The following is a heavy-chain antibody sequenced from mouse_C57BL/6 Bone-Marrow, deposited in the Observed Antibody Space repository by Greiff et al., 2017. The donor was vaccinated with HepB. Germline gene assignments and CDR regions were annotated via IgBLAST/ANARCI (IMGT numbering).Heavy chain of an antibody. CDR3: TRHDLYYGSSDAMDY. D-gene: IGHD1-1*01. Sequence: EVHLVESGGGLVQPGGSLKLSCAASGFTFSDYYMYWVRQTPEKRLEWVAYISNGGGSTYYPDTVKGRFTISRDNAKNTLYLQMSRLKSEDTAMYYGTRHDLYYGSSDAMDYWGQGTSVTVSS. CDR2: ISNGGGST. V-gene: IGHV5-12*01. J-gene: IGHJ4*01. CDR1: GFTFSDYY.